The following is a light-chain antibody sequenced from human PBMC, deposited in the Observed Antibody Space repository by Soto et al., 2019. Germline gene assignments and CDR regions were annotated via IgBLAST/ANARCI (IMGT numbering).Light chain of an antibody. CDR1: SSDVGGYNY. J-gene: IGLJ2*01. CDR2: DVS. Sequence: QSALTQPPSASGSPGQSVTISCTGTSSDVGGYNYVSWYQQHPGKAPKLMIYDVSKRPSGVADRFSGSKSGNTASLTVSGLQAEDEADYYCSSYAGSNNFVVFGGGTQLTVL. CDR3: SSYAGSNNFVV. V-gene: IGLV2-8*01.